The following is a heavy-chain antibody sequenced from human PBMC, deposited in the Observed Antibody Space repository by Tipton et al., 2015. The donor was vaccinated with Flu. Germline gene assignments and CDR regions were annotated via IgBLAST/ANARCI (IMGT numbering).Heavy chain of an antibody. D-gene: IGHD4-11*01. V-gene: IGHV4-34*01. CDR1: GESFSAYY. CDR2: INHSGTT. CDR3: ASHSYSRGRAGH. J-gene: IGHJ4*02. Sequence: TLSLTCDIYGESFSAYYWSWIRQPPGKGLEWVGEINHSGTTYYNPSLKSRVTISVDTSKNQFSLKLSSVTAADTAVFYCASHSYSRGRAGHWGQGTLVTVSS.